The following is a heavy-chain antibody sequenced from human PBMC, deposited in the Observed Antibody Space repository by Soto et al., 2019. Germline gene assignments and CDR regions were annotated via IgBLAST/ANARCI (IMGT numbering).Heavy chain of an antibody. V-gene: IGHV5-51*01. CDR1: VYSFTTYW. CDR3: ARPADYAAAFDI. J-gene: IGHJ3*02. Sequence: PGESLKSSCKASVYSFTTYWIGWVRQMPGKGLEWMGIIYPGDSDTRYSPSFQGQVTISADKSISTAYLQWSSLKASDTAIYYCARPADYAAAFDIWGQGTMVTVSS. D-gene: IGHD3-16*01. CDR2: IYPGDSDT.